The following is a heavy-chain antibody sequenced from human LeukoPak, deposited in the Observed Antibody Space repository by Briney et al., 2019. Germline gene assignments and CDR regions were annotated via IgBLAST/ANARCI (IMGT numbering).Heavy chain of an antibody. V-gene: IGHV5-51*01. CDR3: ARSPMLEAYSANWFDP. Sequence: GESLKISCQGSGYRFTSYWIGWVRQMPGKGLEWMGIIYAGDSDTRYSPPFQGQVTISADKSISTAYLQWSNLKASDTAMYYCARSPMLEAYSANWFDPWGQGTLVTVSS. CDR1: GYRFTSYW. D-gene: IGHD6-13*01. J-gene: IGHJ5*02. CDR2: IYAGDSDT.